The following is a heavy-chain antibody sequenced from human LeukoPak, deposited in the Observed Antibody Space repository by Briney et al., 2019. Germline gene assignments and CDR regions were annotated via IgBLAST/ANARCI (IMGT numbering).Heavy chain of an antibody. CDR1: GFTFSSYS. D-gene: IGHD1-26*01. CDR3: ARPIDGSFDY. V-gene: IGHV3-74*01. CDR2: INSDGSST. Sequence: GGSLRLSCAASGFTFSSYSMIWVRQAPGKGLVWVSRINSDGSSTIYADSVKGRFTISRDNAKNTLYLQMNSLRAEDTAVYYCARPIDGSFDYWGQGTLVTVSS. J-gene: IGHJ4*02.